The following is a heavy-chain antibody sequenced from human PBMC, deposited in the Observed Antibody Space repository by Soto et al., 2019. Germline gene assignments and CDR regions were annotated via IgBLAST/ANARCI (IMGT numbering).Heavy chain of an antibody. CDR3: AREGIAVADDAEYFQH. Sequence: ASVKVSCTASGYTFTSYGISWVRQAPGQGLEWMGWISAYNGNTNYAQKLQGRVTMTTDASTSTAYMELRSLRSDDTAVYYCAREGIAVADDAEYFQHWGQGTLVTVSS. J-gene: IGHJ1*01. D-gene: IGHD6-19*01. CDR1: GYTFTSYG. V-gene: IGHV1-18*01. CDR2: ISAYNGNT.